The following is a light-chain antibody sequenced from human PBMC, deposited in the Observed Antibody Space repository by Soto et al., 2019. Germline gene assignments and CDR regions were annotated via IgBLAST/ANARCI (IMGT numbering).Light chain of an antibody. CDR2: SND. V-gene: IGLV1-44*01. J-gene: IGLJ3*02. CDR3: SAWDDSLNGRV. CDR1: SSNIGSNN. Sequence: QPVLTQPPSASGTPGQKVTISCSGSSSNIGSNNVNWYQQFPGTAPKLLIYSNDQRPSGVPDRFSGSESGTSASLAISGLQSDDEADYYCSAWDDSLNGRVFGGGTKLTVL.